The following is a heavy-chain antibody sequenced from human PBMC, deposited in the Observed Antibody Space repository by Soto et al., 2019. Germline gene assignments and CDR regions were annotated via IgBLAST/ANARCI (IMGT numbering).Heavy chain of an antibody. Sequence: QVQLVQSGAEVKKPGSSVKVSCKASGGTLTRYAISWVRQAPGQGLEWMGGIIPNFGTATYAEKCQGRVTITADESTRTVYMEVSRLRSEDTAVYYCGRSRYDILAGYRYYFDNWGQGTLVTVSS. D-gene: IGHD3-9*01. CDR1: GGTLTRYA. CDR2: IIPNFGTA. CDR3: GRSRYDILAGYRYYFDN. J-gene: IGHJ4*02. V-gene: IGHV1-69*12.